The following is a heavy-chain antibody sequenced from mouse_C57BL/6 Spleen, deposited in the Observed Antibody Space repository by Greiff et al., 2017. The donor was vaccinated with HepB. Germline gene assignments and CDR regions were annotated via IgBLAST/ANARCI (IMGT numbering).Heavy chain of an antibody. CDR2: IYPGDGDT. D-gene: IGHD1-1*01. Sequence: QVQLKQSGAELVKPGASVKISCKASGYAFSSYWMNWVKQRPGKGLEWIGQIYPGDGDTNYNGKFKGKATLTADKSSSTAYMQLSSLTSEDSAVYFCARESLITTVVAKDYAMDYWGQGTSVTVSS. J-gene: IGHJ4*01. V-gene: IGHV1-80*01. CDR3: ARESLITTVVAKDYAMDY. CDR1: GYAFSSYW.